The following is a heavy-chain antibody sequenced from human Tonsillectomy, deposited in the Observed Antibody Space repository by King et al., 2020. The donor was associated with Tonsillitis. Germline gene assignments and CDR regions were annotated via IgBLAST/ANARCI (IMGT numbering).Heavy chain of an antibody. CDR2: IYSGGSST. CDR1: GFTFSNYA. D-gene: IGHD3-22*01. J-gene: IGHJ4*02. V-gene: IGHV3-23*03. CDR3: AKAGVVVITYELDY. Sequence: VQLVESGGGLVQPGGSLRLSCAASGFTFSNYAMSWVRQAPGKGLEWVSVIYSGGSSTYYADSVKGRFTISRENSKNTLYLQMNSLRAEDTAVYYCAKAGVVVITYELDYWGQGTLVTVSS.